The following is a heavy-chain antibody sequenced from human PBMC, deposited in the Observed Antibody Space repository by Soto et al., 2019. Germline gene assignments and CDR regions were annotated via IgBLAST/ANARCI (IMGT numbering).Heavy chain of an antibody. Sequence: ASVKVSCKASGYTFTSYGISWVRQAPGQGLEWMGWISAYNGNTNYAQKLQGRVTMTTDTSTSTAYMELRSLRSDDTAVYYCARGVWFGELYRPNDAFDIWGQGTMVTVSS. CDR3: ARGVWFGELYRPNDAFDI. D-gene: IGHD3-10*01. V-gene: IGHV1-18*01. J-gene: IGHJ3*02. CDR1: GYTFTSYG. CDR2: ISAYNGNT.